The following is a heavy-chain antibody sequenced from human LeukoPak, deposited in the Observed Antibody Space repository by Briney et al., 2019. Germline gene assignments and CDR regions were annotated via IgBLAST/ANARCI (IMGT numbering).Heavy chain of an antibody. D-gene: IGHD3-3*01. Sequence: SETLSLTCTVSGGSISSYYWSWVRQPAGKGLEWIGRIYTSGSTNYNPSLKSRVTMSVDTSKNQFSLKLSSVTAADTAVYYCARDVADYDFWSGYSVDYYYYYMDVWGKGTTVTVSS. CDR1: GGSISSYY. CDR3: ARDVADYDFWSGYSVDYYYYYMDV. V-gene: IGHV4-4*07. CDR2: IYTSGST. J-gene: IGHJ6*03.